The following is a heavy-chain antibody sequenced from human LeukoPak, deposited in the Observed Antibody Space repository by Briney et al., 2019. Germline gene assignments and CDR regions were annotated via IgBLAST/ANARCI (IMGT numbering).Heavy chain of an antibody. D-gene: IGHD2-2*01. CDR2: IYYSGST. CDR3: ARVMNAVVVPAAAQMVEYYYYYMDV. V-gene: IGHV4-59*01. CDR1: GGSISSYC. Sequence: TSETLSLTCTVSGGSISSYCWSWIRQPPGKGLEWIGYIYYSGSTNYNPSLKSRVTISVDTSKNQFSLKLSSVTAADTAVYYCARVMNAVVVPAAAQMVEYYYYYMDVWGKGTTVTVSS. J-gene: IGHJ6*03.